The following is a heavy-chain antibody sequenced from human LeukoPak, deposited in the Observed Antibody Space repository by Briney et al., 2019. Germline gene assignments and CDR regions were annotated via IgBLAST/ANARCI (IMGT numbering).Heavy chain of an antibody. CDR1: GFTFSSYG. J-gene: IGHJ4*02. D-gene: IGHD3-10*01. Sequence: GGSLRLSCAASGFTFSSYGMHWVRQAPGKGLEWVAFIRYDGSNKYYADSVKGRFTISRDNSKNTLYLQMNSLRAEDTAVYYCAKTKMYYYGSGSTNDYWGQGTLVTVSS. V-gene: IGHV3-30*02. CDR2: IRYDGSNK. CDR3: AKTKMYYYGSGSTNDY.